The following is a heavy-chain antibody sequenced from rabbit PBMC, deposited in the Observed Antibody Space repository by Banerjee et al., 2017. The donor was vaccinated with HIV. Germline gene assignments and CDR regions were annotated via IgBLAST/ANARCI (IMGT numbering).Heavy chain of an antibody. Sequence: QQQLEESGGGLVKPGGTLTLTCTASGIDFSSDYYMCWVRQAPGKGLEWIACIYGDSFDFTHYASWAKGRFTISRTSSTTVALQMTSLTAADTATYFCARDLAGVIGWNFDLWGPGTLVTVS. J-gene: IGHJ4*01. CDR3: ARDLAGVIGWNFDL. V-gene: IGHV1S45*01. D-gene: IGHD4-1*01. CDR1: GIDFSSDYY. CDR2: IYGDSFDFT.